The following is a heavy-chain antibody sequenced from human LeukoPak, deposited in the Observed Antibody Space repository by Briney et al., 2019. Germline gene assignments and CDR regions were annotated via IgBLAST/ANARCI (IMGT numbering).Heavy chain of an antibody. Sequence: PGGSLRLSCIASGFTLSTSWMSWVRQAPGKGLEWVANINQDSSEKLYVDSVKGRFTISRDNAKNSLYLQMNSLRAEDTAVYYCASIYCTNGVCPKWGQGTLVTVSS. D-gene: IGHD2-8*01. CDR3: ASIYCTNGVCPK. V-gene: IGHV3-7*01. CDR2: INQDSSEK. CDR1: GFTLSTSW. J-gene: IGHJ4*02.